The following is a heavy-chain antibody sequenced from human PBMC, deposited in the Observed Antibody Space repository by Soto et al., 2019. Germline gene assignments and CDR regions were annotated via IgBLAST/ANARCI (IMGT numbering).Heavy chain of an antibody. CDR3: ARWEDWNDVGGFDY. D-gene: IGHD1-1*01. V-gene: IGHV3-30-3*01. J-gene: IGHJ4*02. CDR2: ISYDGSNK. Sequence: QVQLVESGGGVVQPGRSLRLSCAASGFTFSSYAMHWVRQAPGKGLEWAAVISYDGSNKYYADSVKGRFTISRDNSKNTLYLQMNSLRAEDTAVYYCARWEDWNDVGGFDYWGQGTLVTVSS. CDR1: GFTFSSYA.